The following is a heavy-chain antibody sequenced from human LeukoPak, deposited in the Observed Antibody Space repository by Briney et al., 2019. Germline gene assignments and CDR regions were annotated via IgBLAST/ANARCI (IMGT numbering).Heavy chain of an antibody. D-gene: IGHD2-15*01. CDR1: GFTFSSYA. Sequence: PGGSLRLSCEASGFTFSSYAMSWVRQAPGKGLEWVSGSSGTGATTYYADSVKGRFTISRDNAKNTLFLTMSSLRAEDTAVYYCAKEVTGGYCSGGNCYAYFEYWGQGTLVTVSS. J-gene: IGHJ4*02. V-gene: IGHV3-23*01. CDR3: AKEVTGGYCSGGNCYAYFEY. CDR2: SSGTGATT.